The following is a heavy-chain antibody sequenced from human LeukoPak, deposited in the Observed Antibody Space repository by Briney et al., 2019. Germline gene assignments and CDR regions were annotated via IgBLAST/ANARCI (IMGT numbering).Heavy chain of an antibody. V-gene: IGHV4-4*07. D-gene: IGHD2-21*02. J-gene: IGHJ4*02. CDR1: GGSISSYY. CDR2: IYTSGSI. CDR3: ARDLEAGYCGGDCSTFDY. Sequence: ASETLSLTCTVSGGSISSYYWSWIRQPAGKGLEWIGRIYTSGSIYYNPSLKSRVTMSVDTSKNQFSLKLSSVTAADTAVYYCARDLEAGYCGGDCSTFDYWGQGTLVTVSS.